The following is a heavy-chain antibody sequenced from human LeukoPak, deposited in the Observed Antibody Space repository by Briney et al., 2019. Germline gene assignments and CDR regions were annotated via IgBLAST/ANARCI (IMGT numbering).Heavy chain of an antibody. CDR2: INHSGST. D-gene: IGHD4-17*01. Sequence: SETLSLTRAVYGGSFSGYYWSWIRQPPGKGLEWIGEINHSGSTNYNPSLKSRVTISVDTSKNQFSLKLSSVTAADTAVYYCARGLRPSDYWGQGTLVTVSS. V-gene: IGHV4-34*01. J-gene: IGHJ4*02. CDR3: ARGLRPSDY. CDR1: GGSFSGYY.